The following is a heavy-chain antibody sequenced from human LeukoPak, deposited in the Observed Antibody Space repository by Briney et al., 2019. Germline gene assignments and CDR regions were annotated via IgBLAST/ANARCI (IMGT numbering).Heavy chain of an antibody. J-gene: IGHJ3*02. Sequence: PSETLSLTCTVSGGSISSGDYYWRWIRQPPGKGLEWIGYIYYSGSTYYNPSLKSRVTISVDTSKNQFSLKLSSVTAADTAVYYCARDQDYDFWSGSQAGHAFDIWGQGTMVTVSS. V-gene: IGHV4-30-4*08. D-gene: IGHD3-3*01. CDR3: ARDQDYDFWSGSQAGHAFDI. CDR1: GGSISSGDYY. CDR2: IYYSGST.